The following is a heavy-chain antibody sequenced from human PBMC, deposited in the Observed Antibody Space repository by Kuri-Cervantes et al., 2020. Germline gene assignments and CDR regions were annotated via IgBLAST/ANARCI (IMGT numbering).Heavy chain of an antibody. J-gene: IGHJ5*02. CDR1: GFTFSSYA. V-gene: IGHV3-23*01. CDR3: AREKRITMVRGVIVTDT. CDR2: ISGSGGST. D-gene: IGHD3-10*01. Sequence: GESLKISCAASGFTFSSYAMSWVRQAPGKGLEWVSAISGSGGSTYYADSVKGRFTISRDNSKNTLYLQMNSLRAEDTAVYYCAREKRITMVRGVIVTDTWGQGTLVTVSS.